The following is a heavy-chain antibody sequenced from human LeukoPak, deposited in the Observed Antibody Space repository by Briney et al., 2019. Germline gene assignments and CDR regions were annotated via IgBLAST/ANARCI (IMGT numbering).Heavy chain of an antibody. CDR1: GYTFTGYY. Sequence: GASVKVSCKASGYTFTGYYMHWVRQAPGQGLEWMGWINPNSGGTNYAQKFQGRVTMTRDTSISTAYMELSRLRSDDTAVYYCARELGYCSSTSCLADYWGQGTLVTVSS. J-gene: IGHJ4*02. D-gene: IGHD2-2*01. V-gene: IGHV1-2*02. CDR2: INPNSGGT. CDR3: ARELGYCSSTSCLADY.